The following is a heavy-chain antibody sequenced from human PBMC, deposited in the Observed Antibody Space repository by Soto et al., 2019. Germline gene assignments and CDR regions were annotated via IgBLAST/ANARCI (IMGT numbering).Heavy chain of an antibody. CDR3: TRDRGNVVVPAAVYHYYGMDV. CDR2: ISSSSDTI. CDR1: GFTFSFFT. Sequence: LRLSCAASGFTFSFFTLNWVRQAPGKGLEWVSYISSSSDTIYYADSVKGRFTISRDNAKNSLYLQMNSLRDEDTAVYYCTRDRGNVVVPAAVYHYYGMDVWGQGTTVTVSS. J-gene: IGHJ6*02. D-gene: IGHD2-2*01. V-gene: IGHV3-48*02.